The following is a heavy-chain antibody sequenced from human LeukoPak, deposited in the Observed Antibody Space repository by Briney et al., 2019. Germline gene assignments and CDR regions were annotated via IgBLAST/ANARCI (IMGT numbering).Heavy chain of an antibody. CDR2: ISGSGDRT. J-gene: IGHJ4*02. D-gene: IGHD3-16*01. CDR3: AKDHYDYGGGIFDY. CDR1: GFTFSNYG. Sequence: TGGSLRLSCAASGFTFSNYGMAWVRQAPGKGLEWVSDISGSGDRTHIADSVKGRFTISRDNSKKTLYLQMNSLRAEDTAVYYCAKDHYDYGGGIFDYWGQGTLVTVSS. V-gene: IGHV3-23*01.